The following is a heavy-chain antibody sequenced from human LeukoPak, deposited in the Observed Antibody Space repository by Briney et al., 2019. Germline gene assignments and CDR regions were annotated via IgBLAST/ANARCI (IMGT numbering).Heavy chain of an antibody. J-gene: IGHJ4*02. D-gene: IGHD3/OR15-3a*01. CDR3: AKHFCTGLDCSLFDS. V-gene: IGHV3-23*01. CDR2: IRSAVETT. CDR1: GFTMSHYG. Sequence: GGSLRLSCAASGFTMSHYGVSWVRQAPGKGLEWISGIRSAVETTHYADSVKGRFIISRDNSKNALSLQLNSLRPEDTALYYCAKHFCTGLDCSLFDSWGQGTLVTVPS.